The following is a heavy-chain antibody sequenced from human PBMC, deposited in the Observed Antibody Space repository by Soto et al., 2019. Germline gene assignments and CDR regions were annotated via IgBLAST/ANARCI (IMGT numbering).Heavy chain of an antibody. CDR1: GGGTLSNDG. J-gene: IGHJ4*02. CDR2: IIPFFGTP. Sequence: QVHLVQSGADVRKSGSSVRVSCTASGGGTLSNDGISWVRQAPGQGLEWLGRIIPFFGTPDYSQSFQGRLTITADASTVTVYMDLRSLKSDDTAVYYCAREVVTETTWGSFDAWGQGTLVTVSS. V-gene: IGHV1-69*01. D-gene: IGHD2-21*02. CDR3: AREVVTETTWGSFDA.